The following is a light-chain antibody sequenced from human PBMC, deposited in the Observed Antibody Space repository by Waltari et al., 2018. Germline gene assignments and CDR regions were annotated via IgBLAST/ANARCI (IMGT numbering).Light chain of an antibody. J-gene: IGKJ1*01. CDR3: QQYNNWPPGT. Sequence: ETVVTQSAATLSVSPGERATLSCRTSQTIGRSLAWYQQKPGQAPRLVIYGASIRATGIPPRFSGSGSETEFALTISGLQSEDFAVYYCQQYNNWPPGTFGQGTKVEI. CDR1: QTIGRS. V-gene: IGKV3-15*01. CDR2: GAS.